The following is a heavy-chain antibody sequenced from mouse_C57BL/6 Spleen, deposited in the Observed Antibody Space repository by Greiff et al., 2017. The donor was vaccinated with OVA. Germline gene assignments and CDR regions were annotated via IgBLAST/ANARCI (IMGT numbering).Heavy chain of an antibody. CDR2: INPNNGGT. Sequence: VQLKQSGPELVKPGASVKMSCKASGYTFTDYNMHWVKQSHGKSLEWIGYINPNNGGTSYNQKFKGKATLTVNKSSSTAYMELRSLTSEDSAVYYCARSPYYGSSYGYWGQGTTLTVSS. CDR1: GYTFTDYN. V-gene: IGHV1-22*01. CDR3: ARSPYYGSSYGY. D-gene: IGHD1-1*01. J-gene: IGHJ2*01.